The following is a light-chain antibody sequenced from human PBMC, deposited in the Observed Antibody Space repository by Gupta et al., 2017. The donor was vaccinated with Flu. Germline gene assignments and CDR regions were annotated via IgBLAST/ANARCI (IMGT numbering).Light chain of an antibody. J-gene: IGLJ2*01. V-gene: IGLV2-14*01. CDR2: EVS. Sequence: TISVTCPCSDVGACNSVHWYHQHPCNSPTLVIFEVSYRPSGVSARFFGSKSVNTASLTIXGXLAEDEXYYYCCSSGDNFPYLVFGGGTKLTVL. CDR3: CSSGDNFPYLV. CDR1: CSDVGACNS.